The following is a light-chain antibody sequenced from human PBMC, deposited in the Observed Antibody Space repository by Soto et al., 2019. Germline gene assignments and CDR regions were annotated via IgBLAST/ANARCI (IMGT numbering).Light chain of an antibody. V-gene: IGKV3-20*01. CDR3: QHYGSSPWT. Sequence: EIVLTQSPGTLSLSPGERATLSCRASQSVGGNFLAWYQQKPGQAPRLLIYDASTRARGTPDRISGSGSGTDFALTIGRLEPEDFALYYCQHYGSSPWTFGLGTEVEIK. CDR1: QSVGGNF. J-gene: IGKJ1*01. CDR2: DAS.